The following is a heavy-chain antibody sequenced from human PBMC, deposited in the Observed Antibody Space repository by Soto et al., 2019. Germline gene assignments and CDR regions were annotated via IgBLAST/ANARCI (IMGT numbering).Heavy chain of an antibody. J-gene: IGHJ4*02. V-gene: IGHV3-30*03. D-gene: IGHD3-10*01. CDR2: ISYDGSNT. CDR3: VGGQYYFDY. CDR1: GFPFTTYG. Sequence: QVLLVESGGGVVQPGRSLRLSCAASGFPFTTYGMHWVREGPGKGLEWVAVISYDGSNTYYADSVNGRFTISRDNSKNTLYLQMNSLRTEDTALYYCVGGQYYFDYRGQGTLVTVSS.